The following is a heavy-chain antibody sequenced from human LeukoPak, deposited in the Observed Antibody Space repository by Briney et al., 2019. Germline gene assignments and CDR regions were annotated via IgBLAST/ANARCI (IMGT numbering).Heavy chain of an antibody. D-gene: IGHD2-2*01. CDR2: IIPIFGTA. V-gene: IGHV1-69*05. J-gene: IGHJ4*02. CDR1: GGTFSSYA. CDR3: ASAREYCSSTSCYQDYFDY. Sequence: ASVKVSCKASGGTFSSYAISWVRQAPGQGLEWMGRIIPIFGTANYAQEFQGRVTITTDESTSTAYMELSRLRSDDTAVYYCASAREYCSSTSCYQDYFDYWGQGTLVTVSS.